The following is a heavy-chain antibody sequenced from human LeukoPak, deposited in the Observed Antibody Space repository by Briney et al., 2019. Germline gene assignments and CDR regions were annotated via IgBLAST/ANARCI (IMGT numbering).Heavy chain of an antibody. CDR3: ARNSLTTVTNGLGY. D-gene: IGHD4-17*01. Sequence: GASVKVSCKASGYTFTSYDINWVRQATGQGLEWMGWMNPNSGDTGYAQKFQGRVTMTRNTSISTAYMKLSSLRSEDTAVYYCARNSLTTVTNGLGYWGQGTLVTVSS. CDR1: GYTFTSYD. J-gene: IGHJ4*02. V-gene: IGHV1-8*01. CDR2: MNPNSGDT.